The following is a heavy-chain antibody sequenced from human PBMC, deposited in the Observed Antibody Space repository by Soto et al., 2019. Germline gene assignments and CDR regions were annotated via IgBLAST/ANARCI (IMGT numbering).Heavy chain of an antibody. CDR3: ARDQGYYYYMDV. J-gene: IGHJ6*03. Sequence: ASVKVSCKASGGTFSSYTISWVRQAPGQGLEWMGRIIPILGIANYAQKFQGRVTITADKSTSTAYMELSSLRSEDTAVYYCARDQGYYYYMDVWGKGTTVTVSS. V-gene: IGHV1-69*04. CDR2: IIPILGIA. CDR1: GGTFSSYT.